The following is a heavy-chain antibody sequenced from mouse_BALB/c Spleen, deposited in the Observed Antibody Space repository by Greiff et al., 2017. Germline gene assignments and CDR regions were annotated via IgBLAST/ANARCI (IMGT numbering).Heavy chain of an antibody. J-gene: IGHJ4*01. Sequence: VQLQQSGAELVRPGASVTLSCKASGYTFTDYEMHWVKQTPVHGLEWIGAIDPETGGTAYNQKFKGKATLTADKSSSTAYMELRSLTSEDSAVYYCTGSGHAMDYWGQGTSVTVSS. D-gene: IGHD3-2*02. CDR3: TGSGHAMDY. CDR1: GYTFTDYE. V-gene: IGHV1-15*01. CDR2: IDPETGGT.